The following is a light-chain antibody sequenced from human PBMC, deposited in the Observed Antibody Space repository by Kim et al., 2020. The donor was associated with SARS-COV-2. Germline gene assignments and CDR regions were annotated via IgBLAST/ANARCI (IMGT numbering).Light chain of an antibody. CDR2: DAS. J-gene: IGKJ4*01. CDR1: QSIGSW. CDR3: QQYDGCPLT. V-gene: IGKV1-5*01. Sequence: ASVGDRVTITCRASQSIGSWLAWYQQKPGKAPKVVIYDASSVQSGVPSRFSGSGSGAQFTLTISSLQPDDFATYYCQQYDGCPLTFGGGTKVEI.